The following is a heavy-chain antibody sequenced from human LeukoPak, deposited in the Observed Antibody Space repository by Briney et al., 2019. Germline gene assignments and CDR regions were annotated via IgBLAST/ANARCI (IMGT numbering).Heavy chain of an antibody. Sequence: GGSLRLSCSASGFTFNKYWMSWIRQLPGQGLEWVANVNQDGSQKYYVDSVKGRLTNSRDNARNLLYLQMNSLRDEDTAVYYCVRDVSSGWAFDYWGHGTLVTVSS. CDR3: VRDVSSGWAFDY. CDR1: GFTFNKYW. D-gene: IGHD6-19*01. CDR2: VNQDGSQK. J-gene: IGHJ4*01. V-gene: IGHV3-7*01.